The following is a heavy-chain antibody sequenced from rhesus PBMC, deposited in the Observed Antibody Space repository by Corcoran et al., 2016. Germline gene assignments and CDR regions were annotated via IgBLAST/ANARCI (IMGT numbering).Heavy chain of an antibody. CDR1: GASIRYYW. V-gene: IGHV4-80*01. J-gene: IGHJ6*01. Sequence: QVQLQESGPGLVKPSETLSLTCAVSGASIRYYWWSWIRQPPGRGMEWIGEINANGESTYYNPSLKSRVTISKDASKNQLSLRLNSVTAADTAVYYCAKDGSGNYVNSWGQGVVVTVSS. D-gene: IGHD1-44*01. CDR2: INANGEST. CDR3: AKDGSGNYVNS.